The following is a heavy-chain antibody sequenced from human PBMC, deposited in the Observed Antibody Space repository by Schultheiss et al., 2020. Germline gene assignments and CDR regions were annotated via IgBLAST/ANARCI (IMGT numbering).Heavy chain of an antibody. V-gene: IGHV4-4*07. CDR1: GGSISSYY. Sequence: SETLSLTCTVSGGSISSYYWSWIRQPAGKGLEWIGRIYTSGSTYYNPSLKSRVTISVDTSKNQFSLKLSSVTAADTAVYYCARHDETVITTFYFDYWGQGTLVTVSS. CDR3: ARHDETVITTFYFDY. CDR2: IYTSGST. J-gene: IGHJ4*02. D-gene: IGHD3-22*01.